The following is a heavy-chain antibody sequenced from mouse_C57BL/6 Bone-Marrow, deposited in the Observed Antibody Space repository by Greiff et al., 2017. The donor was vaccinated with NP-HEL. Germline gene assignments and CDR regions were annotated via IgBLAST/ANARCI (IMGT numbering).Heavy chain of an antibody. V-gene: IGHV5-15*01. Sequence: VQLKESGGGLVQPGGSLKLSCAASGFTFSDYGMAWVRQAPRKGPEWVAFISNLAYSIYYADTVTGRFTISRENAKNTLYLEMSSLRSEDTAMYYCARHGSSFYWYFDVWGTGTTVTVAS. CDR3: ARHGSSFYWYFDV. CDR1: GFTFSDYG. D-gene: IGHD1-1*01. J-gene: IGHJ1*03. CDR2: ISNLAYSI.